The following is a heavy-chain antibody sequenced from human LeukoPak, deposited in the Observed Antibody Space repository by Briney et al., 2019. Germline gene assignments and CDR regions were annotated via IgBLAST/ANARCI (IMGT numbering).Heavy chain of an antibody. CDR3: ARETPDSSGWD. V-gene: IGHV3-48*03. D-gene: IGHD6-19*01. Sequence: GGSLRLSCAASGFTFSSYEMNWVRQAPGKGLEWVSYISSSGSTIYYADSVKGRFTISRDNTKNSLYLQMNSLRAEDTAVYYCARETPDSSGWDWGQGTLVTVSS. CDR2: ISSSGSTI. J-gene: IGHJ4*02. CDR1: GFTFSSYE.